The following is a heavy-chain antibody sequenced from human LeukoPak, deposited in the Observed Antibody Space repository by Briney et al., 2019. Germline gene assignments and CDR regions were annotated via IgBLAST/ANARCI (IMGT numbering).Heavy chain of an antibody. J-gene: IGHJ4*02. CDR3: ARWTRIMITFGGEYYFDY. D-gene: IGHD3-16*01. CDR1: GFTFSSYS. CDR2: ISSSSSYI. V-gene: IGHV3-21*01. Sequence: PGGSLRLSCAASGFTFSSYSMNWVRQAPGKGLEWVSSISSSSSYIYYADSVKGRFTISRDNAKNSLYLQMNSLRAEDTAVYYCARWTRIMITFGGEYYFDYWGQGTLVTVSS.